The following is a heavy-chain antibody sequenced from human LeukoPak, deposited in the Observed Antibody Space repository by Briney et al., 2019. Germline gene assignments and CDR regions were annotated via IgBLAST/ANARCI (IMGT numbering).Heavy chain of an antibody. CDR2: IYYSGST. CDR3: ARNMNAFDI. CDR1: GGSISSSSYY. Sequence: PSETLSLTCTVSGGSISSSSYYWGWIRQPPGKGLEWIGSIYYSGSTYYNPSLKSRVTISVDTSKNQFSLKPSSVTAADTAVYYCARNMNAFDIWGQGTMVTVSS. J-gene: IGHJ3*02. V-gene: IGHV4-39*01.